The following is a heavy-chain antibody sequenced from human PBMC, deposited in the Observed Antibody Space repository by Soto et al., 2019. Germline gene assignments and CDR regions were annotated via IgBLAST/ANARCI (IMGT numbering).Heavy chain of an antibody. J-gene: IGHJ6*02. D-gene: IGHD3-9*01. CDR3: ARGRAGYDILTGYSHGWYYGMDV. CDR2: INHSGST. Sequence: SETLSLTCAVYGGSFSGYYWSWIRQPPGKGLEWIGEINHSGSTNYNPSLKSRVTISVDTSKNQFSLKLSSVTAADTAVYYCARGRAGYDILTGYSHGWYYGMDVWGQGTTVT. V-gene: IGHV4-34*01. CDR1: GGSFSGYY.